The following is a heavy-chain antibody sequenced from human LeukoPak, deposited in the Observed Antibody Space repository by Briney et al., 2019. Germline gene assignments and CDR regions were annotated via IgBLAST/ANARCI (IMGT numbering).Heavy chain of an antibody. Sequence: GGSLRLSCAASGFTFSSYAMSWVRQAPGKGLEWVSAISGSGGSTYYADSVKGRFTISRDNSKNTLYLLMNSLRAEDTAVYYCARVFSSGWSAEYFQHWGQGTLVTVSS. CDR3: ARVFSSGWSAEYFQH. D-gene: IGHD6-19*01. J-gene: IGHJ1*01. CDR1: GFTFSSYA. V-gene: IGHV3-23*01. CDR2: ISGSGGST.